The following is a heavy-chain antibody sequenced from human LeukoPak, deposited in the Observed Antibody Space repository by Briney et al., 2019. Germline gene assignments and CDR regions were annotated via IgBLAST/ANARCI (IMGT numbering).Heavy chain of an antibody. D-gene: IGHD2-21*01. CDR3: ARGSAVVNFDY. V-gene: IGHV4-30-2*01. Sequence: SQALSLTCTVSGGSISSGGYYWSWIRQPPGKGLEWIGYIYHSGSTYYNPSLKSRVTISVDRSKNQFSLKLSSVTAADTAVYYCARGSAVVNFDYWGQGTLVTVSS. J-gene: IGHJ4*02. CDR2: IYHSGST. CDR1: GGSISSGGYY.